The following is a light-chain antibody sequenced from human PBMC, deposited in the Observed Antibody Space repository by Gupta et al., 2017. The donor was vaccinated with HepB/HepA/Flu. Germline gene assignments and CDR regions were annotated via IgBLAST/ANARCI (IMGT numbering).Light chain of an antibody. V-gene: IGLV3-1*01. J-gene: IGLJ2*01. CDR2: QDS. Sequence: SYELTQPPSVSVSPRQTASITCSGDKLGDKYACWYQQKPGQSPVLVIYQDSKRPSGIPERFSGSNSGNTATLTISGTQAMDEADYYCQAWDSSIYVVFGGGTKLTVL. CDR1: KLGDKY. CDR3: QAWDSSIYVV.